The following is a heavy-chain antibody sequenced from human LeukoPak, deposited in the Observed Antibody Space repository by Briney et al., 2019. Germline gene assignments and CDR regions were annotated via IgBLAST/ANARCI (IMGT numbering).Heavy chain of an antibody. CDR3: AREAKFLDTAMVKDYYYMDV. D-gene: IGHD5-18*01. CDR2: IKQDGSEK. CDR1: GFTFSSYW. J-gene: IGHJ6*03. V-gene: IGHV3-7*01. Sequence: GGSLRLSCAASGFTFSSYWMSWVRQAPGKGLEWVANIKQDGSEKYYVDSVKGRFTISRDNAKNSLYLQMNSLRAEDTAVYYCAREAKFLDTAMVKDYYYMDVWGKETTVTVSS.